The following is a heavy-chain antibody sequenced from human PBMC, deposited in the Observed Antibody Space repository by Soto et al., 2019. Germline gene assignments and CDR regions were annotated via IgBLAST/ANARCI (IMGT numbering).Heavy chain of an antibody. J-gene: IGHJ4*02. V-gene: IGHV5-51*01. D-gene: IGHD4-4*01. Sequence: GESLKISCKGSGYSFTSYWIGWVRQMPGKGLEWMGIIYPGDSDTRYSPSFQGQVTISADKSISTAYLQWSSLKASDTAMYYCARSFRDGYSHPGPIDYWGQGTLVTVSS. CDR3: ARSFRDGYSHPGPIDY. CDR1: GYSFTSYW. CDR2: IYPGDSDT.